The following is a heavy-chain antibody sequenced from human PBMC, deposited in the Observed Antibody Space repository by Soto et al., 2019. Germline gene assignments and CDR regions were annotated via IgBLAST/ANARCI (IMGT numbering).Heavy chain of an antibody. CDR3: AREADGCSGGSCYQIDAFDI. D-gene: IGHD2-15*01. V-gene: IGHV1-8*01. Sequence: ASVKVSCKASGYTFTSYDINWVRQATGQGLEWMGWMNPNSGNTSYAQKFQGWVTMTRDTSISTAYMELSRLRSDDTAVYYCAREADGCSGGSCYQIDAFDIWGQGTMVTVSS. J-gene: IGHJ3*02. CDR2: MNPNSGNT. CDR1: GYTFTSYD.